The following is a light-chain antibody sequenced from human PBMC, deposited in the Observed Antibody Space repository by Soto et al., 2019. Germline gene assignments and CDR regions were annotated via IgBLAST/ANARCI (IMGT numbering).Light chain of an antibody. CDR1: QDINNY. J-gene: IGKJ4*01. Sequence: DIQMTQSPSSLSAPVGDRVTITCQASQDINNYLNWYQQKPGKAPKLLIHDASNLETGVPSRLSGSGSGTDFSFTISRLQAEDIATYYCQQYGNLPLTFGGGTKVEIK. V-gene: IGKV1-33*01. CDR2: DAS. CDR3: QQYGNLPLT.